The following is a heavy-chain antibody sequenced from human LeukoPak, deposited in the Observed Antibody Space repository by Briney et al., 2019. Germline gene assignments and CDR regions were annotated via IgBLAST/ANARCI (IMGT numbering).Heavy chain of an antibody. CDR3: ARADLYSYGYGY. J-gene: IGHJ4*02. D-gene: IGHD5-18*01. CDR2: IIPIFGTA. V-gene: IGHV1-69*06. Sequence: SVKVSCKGSGGTFSSYAISWMRQPPAQGLEWMGGIIPIFGTANYAQKFQGRVTITADKSTGTAYMELSSLRSEDTAVYYCARADLYSYGYGYWGQGTLVTVSS. CDR1: GGTFSSYA.